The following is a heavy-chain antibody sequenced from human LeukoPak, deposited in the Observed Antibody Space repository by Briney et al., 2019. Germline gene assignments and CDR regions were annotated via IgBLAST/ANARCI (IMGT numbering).Heavy chain of an antibody. CDR3: ASELWGGSYEGGRLTYYFDY. CDR1: GFTFSSYA. Sequence: GGSLRLSCAASGFTFSSYAISWVRQAPGKGLEWVSAISGSGGSTYYADSVKGRFTISRDNSKNTLYLQMNSLRAEDTAVYYCASELWGGSYEGGRLTYYFDYWGQGTLVTVSS. CDR2: ISGSGGST. V-gene: IGHV3-23*01. J-gene: IGHJ4*02. D-gene: IGHD1-26*01.